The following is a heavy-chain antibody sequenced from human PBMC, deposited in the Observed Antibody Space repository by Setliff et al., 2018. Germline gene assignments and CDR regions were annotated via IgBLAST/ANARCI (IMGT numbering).Heavy chain of an antibody. CDR1: GYTFTSYY. D-gene: IGHD6-19*01. CDR2: INTGGGSA. V-gene: IGHV1-46*01. Sequence: ASVKVSCKASGYTFTSYYMYWVRQAPGQGFEWMGTINTGGGSASIVDQFQGRVTMTRDTSTSTVYMELNSLRVEDTAFFYCARVGPSQGIAVATYFFDYWGQGTLVTVSS. J-gene: IGHJ4*02. CDR3: ARVGPSQGIAVATYFFDY.